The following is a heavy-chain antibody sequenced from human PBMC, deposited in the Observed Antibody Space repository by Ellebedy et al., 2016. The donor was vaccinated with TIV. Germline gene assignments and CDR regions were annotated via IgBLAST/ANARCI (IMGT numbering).Heavy chain of an antibody. CDR3: ARGGSGWYFDY. V-gene: IGHV1-2*02. J-gene: IGHJ4*02. D-gene: IGHD6-19*01. CDR2: INLKSGGT. CDR1: GYSFSDHH. Sequence: ASVKVSCKASGYSFSDHHIHWVRQAPGQGLEWMGWINLKSGGTNYVQKFQGRVTMTRDTSISTAYMEVSTLRFDDTAVYYCARGGSGWYFDYWGQGTLVTVSS.